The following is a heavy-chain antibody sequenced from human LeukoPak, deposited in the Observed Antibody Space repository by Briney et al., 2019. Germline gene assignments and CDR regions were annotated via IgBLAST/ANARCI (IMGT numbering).Heavy chain of an antibody. Sequence: PGGSLRLSRAASGFTFSSYSMNWVRQAPGKGLEWVSSISSSSSYIYYADSVKGRFTISRDNAKNSLYLQMNSLRAEDTAVYYCARGIADYFDYWGQGTLVTVSS. CDR1: GFTFSSYS. CDR3: ARGIADYFDY. J-gene: IGHJ4*02. CDR2: ISSSSSYI. V-gene: IGHV3-21*01. D-gene: IGHD6-13*01.